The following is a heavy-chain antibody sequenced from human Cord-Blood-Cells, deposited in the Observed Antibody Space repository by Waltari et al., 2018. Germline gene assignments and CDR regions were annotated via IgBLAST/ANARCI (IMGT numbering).Heavy chain of an antibody. Sequence: QVQLVQSGAEVKKPGASVKVSCKASGYTFTGYYMHWVRQAPGQGLEWMGWINPNSGGTNYAHKFQGWVTMTRDTSISTAYMELSRLRSDDTAVYYCARAANYYDSSGYYYVDWFDPWGQGTLVTVSS. J-gene: IGHJ5*02. D-gene: IGHD3-22*01. CDR3: ARAANYYDSSGYYYVDWFDP. CDR2: INPNSGGT. CDR1: GYTFTGYY. V-gene: IGHV1-2*04.